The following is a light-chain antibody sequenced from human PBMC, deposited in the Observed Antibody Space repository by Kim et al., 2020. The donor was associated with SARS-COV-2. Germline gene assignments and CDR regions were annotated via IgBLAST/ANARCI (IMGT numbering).Light chain of an antibody. CDR1: QSVRNNY. J-gene: IGKJ1*01. CDR2: GAS. CDR3: HQYGSSLWT. Sequence: SPGERATLSCRATQSVRNNYLAWYQQKPGQAPRLLIYGASSRATAIPDRFSGSGSGTDFTLTISRLESEDFAVYYCHQYGSSLWTFGQGTKVDIK. V-gene: IGKV3-20*01.